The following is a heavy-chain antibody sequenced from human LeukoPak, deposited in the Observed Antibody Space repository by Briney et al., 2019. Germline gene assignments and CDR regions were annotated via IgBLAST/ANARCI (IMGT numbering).Heavy chain of an antibody. V-gene: IGHV3-30-3*02. D-gene: IGHD1-1*01. Sequence: TGGSLRLSCAASGFTFSSYAMHWVRQAPGKGLEWVAVISYDGSNKYYADSVKGRFTISRDNSKNTLYLQMNSLRAEDTAVYYCAKSFPNMEEYFQHWGQGTLVTVSS. CDR3: AKSFPNMEEYFQH. J-gene: IGHJ1*01. CDR2: ISYDGSNK. CDR1: GFTFSSYA.